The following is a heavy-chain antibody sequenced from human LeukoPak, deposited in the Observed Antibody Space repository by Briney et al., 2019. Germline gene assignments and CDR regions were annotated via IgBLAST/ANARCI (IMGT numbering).Heavy chain of an antibody. D-gene: IGHD7-27*01. V-gene: IGHV4-34*01. CDR1: GGSFSGYY. J-gene: IGHJ4*02. Sequence: SETLSLTCAVYGGSFSGYYWSWIRQPPGKGLEWIGEINHSGSTNYNPSLKSRVTISVDMSKNQFSLKLSSVTAADTAVYYCARSEGNNWGSIPFDYWGQGTLVTVSS. CDR3: ARSEGNNWGSIPFDY. CDR2: INHSGST.